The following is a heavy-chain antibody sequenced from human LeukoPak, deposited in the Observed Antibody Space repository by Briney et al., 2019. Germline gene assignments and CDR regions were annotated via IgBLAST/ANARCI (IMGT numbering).Heavy chain of an antibody. Sequence: ASVKVSCKASGYTFTSYDINWVRQATGQGLEWMGWMNPNSGNTGYAQKFQGRVTMTRDTSISTAYMELSRLRSDDTAVYYCATGYFRGDYFDYWGQGTLVTVSS. D-gene: IGHD2/OR15-2a*01. CDR2: MNPNSGNT. J-gene: IGHJ4*02. CDR3: ATGYFRGDYFDY. V-gene: IGHV1-8*02. CDR1: GYTFTSYD.